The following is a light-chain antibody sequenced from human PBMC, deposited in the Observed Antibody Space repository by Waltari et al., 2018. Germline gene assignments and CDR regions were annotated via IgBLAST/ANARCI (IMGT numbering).Light chain of an antibody. CDR1: SSDVGSYKR. CDR2: AVR. V-gene: IGLV2-23*02. J-gene: IGLJ2*01. CDR3: SSYAGSSKGV. Sequence: QSALTQPASVSGSPGQSITISCTGTSSDVGSYKRVSWDQQHPGKSPKLMIYAVRKRASGVAARFSGSKSGDMASLTISGLQPEDEAEYFCSSYAGSSKGVFGGGTKVTVL.